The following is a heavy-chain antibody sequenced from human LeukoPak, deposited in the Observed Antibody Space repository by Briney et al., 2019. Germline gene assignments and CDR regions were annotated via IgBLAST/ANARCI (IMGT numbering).Heavy chain of an antibody. V-gene: IGHV3-53*01. CDR1: GFTVSSNY. CDR2: IYSGGYT. CDR3: ARTGNPATGDY. J-gene: IGHJ4*02. D-gene: IGHD1-1*01. Sequence: GGSLRLSCAASGFTVSSNYMSWVRQAPGKGLEWVSVIYSGGYTYYADSVRGRFTISRDNSKNTLYLLMNSLRAEDTGVYYCARTGNPATGDYWGQGTLVTVSS.